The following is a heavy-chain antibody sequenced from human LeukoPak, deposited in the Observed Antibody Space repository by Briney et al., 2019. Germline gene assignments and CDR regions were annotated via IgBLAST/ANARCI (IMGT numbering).Heavy chain of an antibody. Sequence: GGSLRLSCAASGFTFSSYAMHWVRQAPGKGLEWVSDISSSGSTIHYADSVKGRFSISRDNTENSLYLQMNSLRAEDTAVYYCARAQLRLQSWFDYWGQGTLVTVSS. D-gene: IGHD5-24*01. CDR3: ARAQLRLQSWFDY. J-gene: IGHJ4*02. CDR2: ISSSGSTI. CDR1: GFTFSSYA. V-gene: IGHV3-48*03.